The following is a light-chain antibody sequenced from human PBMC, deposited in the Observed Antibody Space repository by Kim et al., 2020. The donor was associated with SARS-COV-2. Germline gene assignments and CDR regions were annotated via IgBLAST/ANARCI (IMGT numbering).Light chain of an antibody. Sequence: QCVVTQPPSASATPGQRVTISCSGSSSNIGKNTVNWFQQFPGTAPKLLISAYDQRPSGIPDRFSGSKSGTSASLVISGLQSEDEADYYCAVWDDILSSPVFGGGTQLTVL. V-gene: IGLV1-44*01. J-gene: IGLJ3*02. CDR2: AYD. CDR1: SSNIGKNT. CDR3: AVWDDILSSPV.